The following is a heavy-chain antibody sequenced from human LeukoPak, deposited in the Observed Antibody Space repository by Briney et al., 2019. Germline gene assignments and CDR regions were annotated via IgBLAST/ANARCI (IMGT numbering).Heavy chain of an antibody. V-gene: IGHV1-8*02. CDR2: MNPNSGNT. D-gene: IGHD5-18*01. CDR1: GYTFTSYG. CDR3: ARQPDTENWFDP. Sequence: ASVKVSCKASGYTFTSYGISWVRQAPGQGLEWMGWMNPNSGNTGYAQKFQGRVTMTRNTSISTAYMELSSLRSEDTAVYYCARQPDTENWFDPWGQGTLVTVSS. J-gene: IGHJ5*02.